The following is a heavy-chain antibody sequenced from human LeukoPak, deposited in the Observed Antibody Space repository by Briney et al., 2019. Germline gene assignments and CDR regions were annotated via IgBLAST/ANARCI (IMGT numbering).Heavy chain of an antibody. V-gene: IGHV3-15*01. J-gene: IGHJ4*02. CDR1: GFTFTNAW. CDR2: IKSKTDGGTT. Sequence: GGSLRLSCAASGFTFTNAWMSWVRQAPGKGLEWVGRIKSKTDGGTTDYAAPVKGRFTISSDDSKNTLYLQANSLKTEDTAVYYCTTDLISYNWERIFDYWGQGTLVTVSS. CDR3: TTDLISYNWERIFDY. D-gene: IGHD1-1*01.